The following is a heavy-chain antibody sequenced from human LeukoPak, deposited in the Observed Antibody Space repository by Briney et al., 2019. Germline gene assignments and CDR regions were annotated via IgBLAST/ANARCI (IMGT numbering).Heavy chain of an antibody. Sequence: SETLSLTCTVSGGSISSGGYYWSWIRQHPGKGLEWIGYIYYSGSTYYNPSLKSRVTISVDTSKNQFSLKLSSVTAADTAVYYCARVDSQITAMVTAGTSCFDYWGQGTLVTVSS. V-gene: IGHV4-31*03. D-gene: IGHD5-18*01. J-gene: IGHJ4*02. CDR2: IYYSGST. CDR1: GGSISSGGYY. CDR3: ARVDSQITAMVTAGTSCFDY.